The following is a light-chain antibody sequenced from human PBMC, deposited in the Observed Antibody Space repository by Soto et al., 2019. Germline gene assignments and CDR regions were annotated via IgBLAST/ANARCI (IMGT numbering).Light chain of an antibody. V-gene: IGKV3-15*01. CDR1: QIVSSD. CDR3: QQYNTWHPKMA. Sequence: VVTQSPATLSVFPGETATLSCRASQIVSSDLAWYQQRPGQAPRLLIYGASTWATGIPARFRGSGSGTEFSLTLSSLQSEDFAIYSCQQYNTWHPKMAFGRGTKVEIK. CDR2: GAS. J-gene: IGKJ1*01.